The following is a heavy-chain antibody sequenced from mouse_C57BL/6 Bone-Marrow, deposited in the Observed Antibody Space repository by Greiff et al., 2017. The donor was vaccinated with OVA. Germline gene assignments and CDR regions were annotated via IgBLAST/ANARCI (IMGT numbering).Heavy chain of an antibody. CDR3: ARKLTGTRWCAY. CDR1: GYTFTGYW. Sequence: VQLQQSGAELMKPGASVKLSCKATGYTFTGYWIEWVKQRPGHGLEWIGEILPGSGSTNYNEKFKGKATFTADTSSNTAYMQLSSLTTEDSAIYYCARKLTGTRWCAYWGQGTLVTVSA. D-gene: IGHD4-1*01. J-gene: IGHJ3*01. CDR2: ILPGSGST. V-gene: IGHV1-9*01.